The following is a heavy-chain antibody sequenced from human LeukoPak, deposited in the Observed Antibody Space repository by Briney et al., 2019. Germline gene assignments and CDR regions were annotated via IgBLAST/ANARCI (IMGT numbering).Heavy chain of an antibody. V-gene: IGHV1-18*01. CDR3: ARDREYCSSTSCYNHDAFDI. Sequence: ASVKVSCKASGYTFTSYGISWVRQAPGQGLEWMGWISAYNGNTNYAQKLQGRVTMTTDTSTSTAYMELRSLRSDDTAVYYCARDREYCSSTSCYNHDAFDIWGQGTMVTVSS. D-gene: IGHD2-2*02. CDR1: GYTFTSYG. J-gene: IGHJ3*02. CDR2: ISAYNGNT.